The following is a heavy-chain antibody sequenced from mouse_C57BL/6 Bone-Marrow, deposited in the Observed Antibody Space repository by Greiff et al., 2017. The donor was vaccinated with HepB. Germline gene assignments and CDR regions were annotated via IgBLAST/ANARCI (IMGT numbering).Heavy chain of an antibody. Sequence: QVQLQQPGTELVKPGASVKLSCKASGYTFTSYWMHWVKQRPGQGLEWIGYINPSSGYTKYNQKFKDKATLTADKSSSTAYMQLSSLTYEDSAVYYCARYYYGSSYGDYWGQGTTLTVSS. D-gene: IGHD1-1*01. CDR3: ARYYYGSSYGDY. J-gene: IGHJ2*01. CDR2: INPSSGYT. V-gene: IGHV1-7*01. CDR1: GYTFTSYW.